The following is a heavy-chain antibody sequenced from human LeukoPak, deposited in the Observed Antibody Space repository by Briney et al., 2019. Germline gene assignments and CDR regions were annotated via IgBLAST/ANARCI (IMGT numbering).Heavy chain of an antibody. CDR3: ASESYSSGWYDY. CDR2: IYHSGST. D-gene: IGHD6-19*01. J-gene: IGHJ4*02. CDR1: GYSISSGYY. V-gene: IGHV4-38-2*01. Sequence: SETLSLTCAVSGYSISSGYYWGWIRQPPGKGLEWIGSIYHSGSTYYNPSLKSRVTISVDTSKNRFSLKLSSVTAADTAVYYCASESYSSGWYDYWGQGTLVTVSS.